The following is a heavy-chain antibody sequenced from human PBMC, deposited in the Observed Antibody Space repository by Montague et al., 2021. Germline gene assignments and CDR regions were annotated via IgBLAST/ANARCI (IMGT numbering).Heavy chain of an antibody. CDR1: GFTFSSYW. CDR3: TFYKFRETPRGFDY. Sequence: SLRLSFSASGFTFSSYWMHWVRQAPGKGLVWVSRISTDGSSTTYADSVKGRFTTSRDNAKNMLYPQMNSLRAEDTAVYYCTFYKFRETPRGFDYWGQGTLVTVSA. D-gene: IGHD3-10*01. J-gene: IGHJ4*02. V-gene: IGHV3-74*01. CDR2: ISTDGSST.